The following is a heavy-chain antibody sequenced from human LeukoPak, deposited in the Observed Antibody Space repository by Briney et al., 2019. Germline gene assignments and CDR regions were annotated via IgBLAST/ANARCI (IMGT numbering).Heavy chain of an antibody. CDR2: MKLDGSEE. CDR1: GFTFRSYW. D-gene: IGHD2-15*01. Sequence: GGSLRLSCAASGFTFRSYWMSWVRQAPGKGLEWVANMKLDGSEEYYVDSVKGRFTISSDNAKNSLYLQMNSLRVDDMAVYYCARWARYCSSGSCYSWFDPWGQGTLVTVSS. J-gene: IGHJ5*02. V-gene: IGHV3-7*01. CDR3: ARWARYCSSGSCYSWFDP.